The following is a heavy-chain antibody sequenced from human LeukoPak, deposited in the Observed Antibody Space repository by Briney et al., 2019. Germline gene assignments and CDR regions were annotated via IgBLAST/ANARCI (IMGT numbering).Heavy chain of an antibody. CDR1: GFTSSSYA. V-gene: IGHV3-23*01. CDR2: ISGSGGST. J-gene: IGHJ6*02. Sequence: GGSLRLSCAASGFTSSSYAMSWVRQAPGKGLEWVSAISGSGGSTYYADSVKGRYTISRDNSKNTLYLQMNSLRAEDTAVYYCAATPELMAQLYYYYGMDVWGQGTTVTVSS. D-gene: IGHD2-2*01. CDR3: AATPELMAQLYYYYGMDV.